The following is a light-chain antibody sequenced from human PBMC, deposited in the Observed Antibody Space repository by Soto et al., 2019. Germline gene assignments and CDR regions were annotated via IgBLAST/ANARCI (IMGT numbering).Light chain of an antibody. V-gene: IGKV3-20*01. CDR2: GAS. CDR3: QQYNRWPRA. Sequence: EIVLTQSPGTLSLSPGERATLSCRASQSVSSSSLAWYQQKPGQAPRLLIYGASRRATGIPDRFSGTGSETEFTLTISSLQSEDFAVYYCQQYNRWPRAFGQGTKVDIK. CDR1: QSVSSSS. J-gene: IGKJ1*01.